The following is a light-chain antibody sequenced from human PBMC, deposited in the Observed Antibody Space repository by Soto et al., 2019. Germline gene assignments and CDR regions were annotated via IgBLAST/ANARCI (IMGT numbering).Light chain of an antibody. V-gene: IGKV3-11*01. CDR1: QSVSSY. Sequence: EIVLTQSPATLSLSPGERATLSCRASQSVSSYLAWYQQKPGQAPRLLIYDASNRATGIPARFSGSGSGTDFPLTIRSLEPEDFAGYYWQQRSNWPPLTFGGGTKVEIK. CDR2: DAS. J-gene: IGKJ4*01. CDR3: QQRSNWPPLT.